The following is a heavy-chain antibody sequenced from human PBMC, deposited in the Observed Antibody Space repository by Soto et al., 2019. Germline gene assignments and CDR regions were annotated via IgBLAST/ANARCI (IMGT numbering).Heavy chain of an antibody. Sequence: QVQLVESGGGVVQPGRSLRLSCAASGFTFSSYGMHWVRQAPGKGLEWVAVIWYDGSNKYYADSVKGRFTISRDNSKNTLYLQMNSLRAEDTAVYYCARDGKVDQLLDPRYYGMDVWGQGTTVTVSS. J-gene: IGHJ6*02. CDR3: ARDGKVDQLLDPRYYGMDV. D-gene: IGHD2-2*01. V-gene: IGHV3-33*01. CDR1: GFTFSSYG. CDR2: IWYDGSNK.